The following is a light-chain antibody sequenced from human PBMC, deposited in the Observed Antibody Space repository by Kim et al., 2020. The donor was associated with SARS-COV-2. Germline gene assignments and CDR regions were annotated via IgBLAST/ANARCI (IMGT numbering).Light chain of an antibody. Sequence: TVTISCTRSSGDIASNYVQWYQQRPGSAPTTVIYEDDQRPSGVPDRFSGSIDSSSNSASLTISGLKSDDEGDYYGQSFDSANQYVVFGGGTQLTVL. J-gene: IGLJ2*01. CDR2: EDD. CDR3: QSFDSANQYVV. CDR1: SGDIASNY. V-gene: IGLV6-57*03.